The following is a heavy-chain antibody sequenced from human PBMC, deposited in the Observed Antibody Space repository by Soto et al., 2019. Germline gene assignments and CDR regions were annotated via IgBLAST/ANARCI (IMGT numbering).Heavy chain of an antibody. CDR1: GGTFSNFA. CDR3: ARFEQLVLH. CDR2: FIPNFGTL. V-gene: IGHV1-69*01. J-gene: IGHJ1*01. Sequence: QVQLVQSGAEVKKPGSSVKVSCKASGGTFSNFAISWVRQAPGQGLEWMGGFIPNFGTLNYAQRFQGRLTISADESTSTAYMELSRLRSEDTAVYYCARFEQLVLHWGQGTLVTVSS. D-gene: IGHD6-13*01.